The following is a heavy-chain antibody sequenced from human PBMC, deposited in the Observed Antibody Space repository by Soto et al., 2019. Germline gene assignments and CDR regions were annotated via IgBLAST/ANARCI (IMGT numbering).Heavy chain of an antibody. D-gene: IGHD4-17*01. Sequence: QVQLVESGGGVVQPGRSLRLSCAASGFTFSSNAMHWVRQAPGKGLEWVAVVSHGGSNEYYAYSVNGRFTTSRDTSKSTLSLQMNTLRAAVTTLYYCATDASLAGTTRPTPLDHWGQGTLFTVAS. CDR2: VSHGGSNE. J-gene: IGHJ4*02. CDR3: ATDASLAGTTRPTPLDH. CDR1: GFTFSSNA. V-gene: IGHV3-30-3*01.